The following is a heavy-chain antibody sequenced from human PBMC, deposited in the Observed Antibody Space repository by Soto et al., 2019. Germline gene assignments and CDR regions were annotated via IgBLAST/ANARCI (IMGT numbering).Heavy chain of an antibody. CDR3: ARDSYGFFGVDY. J-gene: IGHJ4*02. D-gene: IGHD5-18*01. CDR2: IYYSGST. CDR1: GGSISSGDHY. Sequence: QVQLQESGPGLVKPSQTVSLTCTVTGGSISSGDHYWDWIRQPPGKGLEWIGYIYYSGSTYYNPSLKSGVTTSPDTSKKQFTPKLSSVTAADTTVDYCARDSYGFFGVDYWGQGTQVTVSS. V-gene: IGHV4-30-4*01.